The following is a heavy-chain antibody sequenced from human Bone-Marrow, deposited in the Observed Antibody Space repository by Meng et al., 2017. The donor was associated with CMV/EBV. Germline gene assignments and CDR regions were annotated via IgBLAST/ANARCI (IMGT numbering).Heavy chain of an antibody. Sequence: GGSLRLSCAASGFTVSSNYMSWGRQAPGKGLEWVSVIYSGGSTYYADSVKGRFTISRENSKNTLYVQMNSLRAEDTAVYYCARDRYGITGTLSAFDIWGQGTRVTVSS. CDR3: ARDRYGITGTLSAFDI. J-gene: IGHJ3*02. CDR2: IYSGGST. D-gene: IGHD1-7*01. V-gene: IGHV3-66*02. CDR1: GFTVSSNY.